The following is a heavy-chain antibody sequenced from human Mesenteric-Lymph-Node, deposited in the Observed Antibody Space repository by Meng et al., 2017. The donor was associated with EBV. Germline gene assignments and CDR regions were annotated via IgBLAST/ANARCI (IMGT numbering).Heavy chain of an antibody. CDR1: GFSLSTSAVG. CDR2: IYWDDDK. Sequence: LTLTCTFSGFSLSTSAVGVGWIRQPPGKALEWLALIYWDDDKRYSPSLKSRLTITKDTSKNQVVLTMTNMDPVDTATYYCAHRRYSYGPGRFDPWGQGTLVTVSS. J-gene: IGHJ5*02. D-gene: IGHD5-18*01. V-gene: IGHV2-5*02. CDR3: AHRRYSYGPGRFDP.